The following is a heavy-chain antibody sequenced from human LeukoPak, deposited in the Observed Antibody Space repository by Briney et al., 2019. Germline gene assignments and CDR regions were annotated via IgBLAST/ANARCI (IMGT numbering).Heavy chain of an antibody. CDR2: IYYSGST. Sequence: SETLSLPCTVSGGSISSYYWSWIRQPPGKGLEWIGYIYYSGSTNYNPSLKSRVTISVDTSKNQFSLKLSSVTAADTAVYYCARHLMVRGVITIYYYYGMDVWGQGTTVTVSS. J-gene: IGHJ6*02. D-gene: IGHD3-10*01. CDR3: ARHLMVRGVITIYYYYGMDV. CDR1: GGSISSYY. V-gene: IGHV4-59*08.